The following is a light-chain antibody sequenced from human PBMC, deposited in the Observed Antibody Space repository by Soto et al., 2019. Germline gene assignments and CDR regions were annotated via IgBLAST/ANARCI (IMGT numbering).Light chain of an antibody. CDR2: GAS. CDR3: QHYNKATWT. J-gene: IGKJ1*01. CDR1: QDIYTY. Sequence: IQMTQSPSSLSASVGDRVTITCRASQDIYTYLAWYQHRPGKAPELLIYGASTLQAGVPSRFSGGGSGTHFVLTISSLQPEDVATYYCQHYNKATWTFGQGTKV. V-gene: IGKV1-27*01.